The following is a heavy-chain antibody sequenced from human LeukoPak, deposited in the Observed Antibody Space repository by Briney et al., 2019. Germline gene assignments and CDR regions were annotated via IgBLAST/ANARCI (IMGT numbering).Heavy chain of an antibody. V-gene: IGHV3-23*01. CDR2: ISGSGGST. D-gene: IGHD3-22*01. Sequence: GGSLRLSCAASGFTFSSYAMSWVRQAPGKGLEWVSAISGSGGSTHYADSVKGRFTISRDNSKNTLYLQMNSLRAEDTAVYYCAKGLTYYYNSSGYSPFDYWGQGTLVTVSS. J-gene: IGHJ4*02. CDR1: GFTFSSYA. CDR3: AKGLTYYYNSSGYSPFDY.